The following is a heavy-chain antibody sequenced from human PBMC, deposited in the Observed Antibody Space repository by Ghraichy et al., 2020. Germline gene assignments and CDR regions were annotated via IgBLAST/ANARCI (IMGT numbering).Heavy chain of an antibody. CDR2: IYSGGST. V-gene: IGHV3-53*01. CDR1: GFTVSSNY. CDR3: ARDCSSTSCYTRDAFDI. D-gene: IGHD2-2*02. Sequence: GGSLRLSCAASGFTVSSNYMSWVRQAPGKGLEWVSVIYSGGSTYYADSVKGRFTISRDNSKNTLYLQMNSLRAEDTAVYYCARDCSSTSCYTRDAFDIWGQGTMVTVSS. J-gene: IGHJ3*02.